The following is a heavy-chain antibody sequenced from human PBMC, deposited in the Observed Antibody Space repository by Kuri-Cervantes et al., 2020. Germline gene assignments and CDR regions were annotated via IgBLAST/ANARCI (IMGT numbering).Heavy chain of an antibody. CDR3: ARIGTGYKSRFDP. D-gene: IGHD3-9*01. Sequence: GGSLRLSGAASRVTFSSDSMNWVRQAPGKGLEWVSSISSSSSYIYYADSVKGRFTISRDNAKNSLYLQMNSLRAEDTAVYYCARIGTGYKSRFDPWGQGTLVTVSS. V-gene: IGHV3-21*01. CDR2: ISSSSSYI. J-gene: IGHJ5*02. CDR1: RVTFSSDS.